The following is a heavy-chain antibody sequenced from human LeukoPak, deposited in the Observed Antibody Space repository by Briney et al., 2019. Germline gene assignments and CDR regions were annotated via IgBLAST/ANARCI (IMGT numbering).Heavy chain of an antibody. CDR3: ATPPYGTDTYGSWFES. Sequence: GALRLSCTASGIAFNQYSMHWVRQAPGKGLEWVAFILSDGSTKYYEDSVKGRFSISRDNSNKTLYLQMNSLSAEDTGMYYCATPPYGTDTYGSWFESWGQGTLVTVSS. J-gene: IGHJ5*01. D-gene: IGHD3-10*01. CDR1: GIAFNQYS. V-gene: IGHV3-30*02. CDR2: ILSDGSTK.